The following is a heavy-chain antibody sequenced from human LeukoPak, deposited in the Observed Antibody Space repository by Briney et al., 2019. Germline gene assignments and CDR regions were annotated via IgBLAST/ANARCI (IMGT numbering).Heavy chain of an antibody. CDR3: ARPYDRSGYHSGY. CDR1: GYTFTGYY. CDR2: INPKSGGT. V-gene: IGHV1-2*02. Sequence: PEASVKVSCKASGYTFTGYYMHWVRQAPGQGLEWMGWINPKSGGTNFAQKFQGRVAMTRDTSISTVYMELSSLRSDDTAIYYCARPYDRSGYHSGYWGQGTLVTVSS. J-gene: IGHJ4*02. D-gene: IGHD3-22*01.